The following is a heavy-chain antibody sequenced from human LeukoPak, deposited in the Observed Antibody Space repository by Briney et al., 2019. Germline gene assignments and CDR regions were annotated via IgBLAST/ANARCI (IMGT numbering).Heavy chain of an antibody. CDR1: GDSIRSRNYY. D-gene: IGHD5-24*01. V-gene: IGHV4-39*01. Sequence: PSETLSLTCLVSGDSIRSRNYYRGWIRQPPGKGPEWIGNFFYSGSTYYNPSLKSRVTISVDTSKNQFSLKLRSVTAADTAVYYCARHGWDGKNWYYVDYGGQGTLVTVSS. J-gene: IGHJ4*02. CDR3: ARHGWDGKNWYYVDY. CDR2: FFYSGST.